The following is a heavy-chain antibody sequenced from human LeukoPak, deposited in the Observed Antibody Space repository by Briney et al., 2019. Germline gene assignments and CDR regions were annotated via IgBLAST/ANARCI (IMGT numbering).Heavy chain of an antibody. J-gene: IGHJ3*01. D-gene: IGHD3-10*01. CDR1: GFTFSRYA. V-gene: IGHV3-23*01. Sequence: GGSLRLSCAASGFTFSRYAMSWVRQAPGKGLEWVSAVSGSGGSTYYADSVKGLFTIFRDNSKNTLYLQMNSLRAEDTAVYYCAKRMIRGVNHDAFDLWGQGTMVTVSS. CDR3: AKRMIRGVNHDAFDL. CDR2: VSGSGGST.